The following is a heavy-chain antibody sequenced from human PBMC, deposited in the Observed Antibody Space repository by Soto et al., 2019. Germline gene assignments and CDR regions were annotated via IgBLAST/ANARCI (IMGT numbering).Heavy chain of an antibody. Sequence: DVQLVESGGGLIQPGESLRLSCAAFGFTISGKKYVAWVRQAPGKGLEWVSALYDLDGSFYAASVKGRFTTSSDSSKTTVYLQLNYLRPADTAVYYCATWHEREHAYDVWGQGTTVTVSS. D-gene: IGHD1-1*01. CDR3: ATWHEREHAYDV. V-gene: IGHV3-53*01. CDR1: GFTISGKKY. CDR2: LYDLDGS. J-gene: IGHJ3*01.